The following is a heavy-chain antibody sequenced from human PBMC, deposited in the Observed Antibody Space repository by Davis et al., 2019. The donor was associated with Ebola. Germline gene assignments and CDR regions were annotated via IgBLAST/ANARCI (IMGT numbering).Heavy chain of an antibody. D-gene: IGHD1-7*01. J-gene: IGHJ6*02. Sequence: SETLSLTCTVSGGSISSYYWSWIRQPPGKGLEWIGEIYHSGSTNYNPSLKSRVTISVDTSKNQFSLKLSSVTAADTAVYYCARAPGTRLYYYYGMDVWGQGTTVTVSS. CDR1: GGSISSYY. V-gene: IGHV4-4*08. CDR3: ARAPGTRLYYYYGMDV. CDR2: IYHSGST.